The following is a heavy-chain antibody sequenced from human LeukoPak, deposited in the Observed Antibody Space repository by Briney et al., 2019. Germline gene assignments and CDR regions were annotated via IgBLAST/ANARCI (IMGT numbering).Heavy chain of an antibody. D-gene: IGHD2-2*01. V-gene: IGHV3-9*01. CDR2: ISWNSGSI. J-gene: IGHJ6*02. Sequence: GRSLRLSCASSGFTFDDYSMHWVRQAPGKGLEWVSGISWNSGSIGYADSVKGRFTISRDNAKNSLYLQMNSLSAEDTASYYCAKDKAYQPRKGMDVWGQGTKVTVSS. CDR1: GFTFDDYS. CDR3: AKDKAYQPRKGMDV.